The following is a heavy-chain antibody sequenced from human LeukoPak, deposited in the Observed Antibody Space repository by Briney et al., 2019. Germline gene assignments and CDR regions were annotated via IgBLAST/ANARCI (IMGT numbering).Heavy chain of an antibody. CDR1: GYTFTGYY. CDR3: ARGGTYYDFWSGYYRFNWFDP. CDR2: INPNSGGT. Sequence: GASVKVSCKASGYTFTGYYMHWVRQAPGQGLEWMGWINPNSGGTNYAQKFQGRVTMTRDTSISTAYMELSSLRSEDTAVYYCARGGTYYDFWSGYYRFNWFDPWGQGTLVTVSS. D-gene: IGHD3-3*01. V-gene: IGHV1-2*02. J-gene: IGHJ5*02.